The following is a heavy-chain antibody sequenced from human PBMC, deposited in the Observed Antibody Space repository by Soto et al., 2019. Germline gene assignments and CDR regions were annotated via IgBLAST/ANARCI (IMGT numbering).Heavy chain of an antibody. V-gene: IGHV1-18*01. CDR2: TRAYNGQT. CDR3: ARHRGRESDY. D-gene: IGHD1-26*01. Sequence: QVQLIQSGAEVKKPGASVKVSCKASGYRFTTYGITWVRQPPGQGLEWKGWTRAYNGQTKSAHKFQGRGTMTTDTSTSRSYLELRSLRSDETAVYYYARHRGRESDYCVQGTLVTVS. J-gene: IGHJ4*02. CDR1: GYRFTTYG.